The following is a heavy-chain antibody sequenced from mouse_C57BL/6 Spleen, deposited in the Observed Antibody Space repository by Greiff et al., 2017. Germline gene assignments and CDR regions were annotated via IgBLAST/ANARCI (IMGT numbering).Heavy chain of an antibody. V-gene: IGHV14-1*01. CDR3: TTTGGSSPAWFAY. J-gene: IGHJ3*01. CDR2: IDPEDGDT. CDR1: GFNIKDYY. D-gene: IGHD1-1*01. Sequence: EVKLVESGAELVRPGASVKLSCTASGFNIKDYYMHWVKQRPEQGLEWIGRIDPEDGDTEYAPKFQGKATMTADTSSNTAYLQLSSLTSEDTAVYYCTTTGGSSPAWFAYWGQGTLVTVSA.